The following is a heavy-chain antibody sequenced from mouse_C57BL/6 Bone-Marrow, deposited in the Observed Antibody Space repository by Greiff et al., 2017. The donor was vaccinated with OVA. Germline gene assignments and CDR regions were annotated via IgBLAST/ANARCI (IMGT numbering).Heavy chain of an antibody. CDR2: INPGSGGT. Sequence: QVQLQQSGAELVRPGTSVKVSCKASGYAFTNYLIEWVKQRPGQGLEWIGVINPGSGGTNYNEKFKGKATLTADKSSSTAYMQLSSLTSEDSAVYFCARSSNYDFDYWGQGTTLTVSS. CDR1: GYAFTNYL. D-gene: IGHD2-5*01. V-gene: IGHV1-54*01. CDR3: ARSSNYDFDY. J-gene: IGHJ2*01.